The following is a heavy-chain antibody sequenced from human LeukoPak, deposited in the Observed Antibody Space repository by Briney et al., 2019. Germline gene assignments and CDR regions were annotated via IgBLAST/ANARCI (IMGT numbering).Heavy chain of an antibody. CDR3: GRDPWLGEIMFYYFDN. CDR2: ISSSRGNS. Sequence: SGGSLRLSCAASGFTFSGYTMNWVRQAPGKGLVWVAAISSSRGNSYYADSVKGRFTISRDNAENSLHLQMSSLRVEDAAVYYCGRDPWLGEIMFYYFDNWGQGTRGAVSS. V-gene: IGHV3-21*01. CDR1: GFTFSGYT. D-gene: IGHD3-10*01. J-gene: IGHJ4*02.